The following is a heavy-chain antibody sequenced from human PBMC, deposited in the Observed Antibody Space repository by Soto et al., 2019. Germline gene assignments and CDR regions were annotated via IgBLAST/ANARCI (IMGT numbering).Heavy chain of an antibody. CDR3: AKPPYSGNYYGRVAFDI. CDR1: GFTFSSYA. D-gene: IGHD1-26*01. CDR2: ISGSGGNT. V-gene: IGHV3-23*01. Sequence: EVQLLESGGGLVQPGGSLRLTCAASGFTFSSYALSWVRQAPGKGLEWVSAISGSGGNTYYADSVKGRSTISRDNPKNTLYLQMNSLGAEDTAVYYCAKPPYSGNYYGRVAFDIWGQGTMVTVSS. J-gene: IGHJ3*02.